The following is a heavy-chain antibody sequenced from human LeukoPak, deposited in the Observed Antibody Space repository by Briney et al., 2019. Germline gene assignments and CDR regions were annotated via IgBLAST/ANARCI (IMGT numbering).Heavy chain of an antibody. J-gene: IGHJ4*02. D-gene: IGHD6-13*01. Sequence: SETLSLTCTVSGGSISSSSYYWGWIRQPPGKGLEWFGSIYYSGSTYYNPSLKSRVTISVDTSKNQFSLKLSSVTAADTAVYYCARGIRIAAADPFDYWGQRTLVTVSS. CDR1: GGSISSSSYY. CDR2: IYYSGST. CDR3: ARGIRIAAADPFDY. V-gene: IGHV4-39*07.